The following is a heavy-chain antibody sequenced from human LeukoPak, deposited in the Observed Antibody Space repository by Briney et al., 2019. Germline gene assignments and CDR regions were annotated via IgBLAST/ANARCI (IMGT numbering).Heavy chain of an antibody. V-gene: IGHV4-59*08. CDR1: GGSTSRYY. J-gene: IGHJ3*01. D-gene: IGHD3-10*01. CDR2: IYYSGST. Sequence: PETLSDSRTESGGSTSRYYESRMWQTPGKGLEYIGYIYYSGSTNYNPSLKSRVIISVHTSNNQFSLKLSSVTAADTAVYYCARRTYGVEECTFAVWRQGTMVTVSS. CDR3: ARRTYGVEECTFAV.